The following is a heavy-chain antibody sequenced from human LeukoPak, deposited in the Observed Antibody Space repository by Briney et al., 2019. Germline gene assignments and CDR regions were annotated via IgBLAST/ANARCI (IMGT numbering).Heavy chain of an antibody. CDR2: IYSGGST. J-gene: IGHJ3*02. Sequence: GGSLRLSCAASGLTVSSKDMSWVRQAPGKGLEWVSVIYSGGSTYYADSVKGRFTISRDNFKNTLYLQMNSLRAEDTAVYYCATLARYAFDIWGQGTMVTVSS. D-gene: IGHD5-12*01. CDR1: GLTVSSKD. V-gene: IGHV3-53*01. CDR3: ATLARYAFDI.